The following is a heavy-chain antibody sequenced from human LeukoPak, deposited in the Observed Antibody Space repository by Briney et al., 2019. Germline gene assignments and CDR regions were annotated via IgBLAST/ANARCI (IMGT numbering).Heavy chain of an antibody. CDR2: IIPIFGTA. V-gene: IGHV1-69*13. CDR3: ARDLTPYSSGWFGY. D-gene: IGHD6-19*01. J-gene: IGHJ5*01. Sequence: SVTVSCKASGGTFSSYAISWVRQAPGQGLEWMGGIIPIFGTANYAQKFQGRVTITADESTSTAYMELSSLRSEDTAVYYCARDLTPYSSGWFGYWGQGTLVTVSS. CDR1: GGTFSSYA.